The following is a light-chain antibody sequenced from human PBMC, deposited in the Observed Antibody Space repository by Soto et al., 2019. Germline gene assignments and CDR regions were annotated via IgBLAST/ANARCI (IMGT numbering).Light chain of an antibody. CDR3: AAWDDSLNGPNWV. CDR2: SNN. Sequence: QAVVTQPPSASGTPGQRVTISCSGSSSNIGSNTVNWYQQLPGTAPKLLIYSNNQRPSGVPDRFSGSKSGTSASLAISGLQSEDEADYYGAAWDDSLNGPNWVFGGGTKLTVL. CDR1: SSNIGSNT. J-gene: IGLJ3*02. V-gene: IGLV1-44*01.